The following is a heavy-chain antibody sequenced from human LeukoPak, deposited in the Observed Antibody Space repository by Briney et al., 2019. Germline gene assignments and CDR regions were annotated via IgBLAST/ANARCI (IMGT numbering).Heavy chain of an antibody. CDR2: INWNGGST. J-gene: IGHJ6*03. V-gene: IGHV3-20*01. Sequence: GGSLRLSCAASGFTFDDYGMSWVRQAPGKGLEWVSGINWNGGSTGYADSVKGRFTISRDNAKNSLYLQMNSLRAEDTALYHCARGGYCSRTSCYFGYYYYYMDVWGKGTTVTISS. D-gene: IGHD2-2*01. CDR1: GFTFDDYG. CDR3: ARGGYCSRTSCYFGYYYYYMDV.